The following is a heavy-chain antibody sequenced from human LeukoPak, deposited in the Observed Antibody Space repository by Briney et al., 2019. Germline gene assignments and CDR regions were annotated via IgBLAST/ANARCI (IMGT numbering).Heavy chain of an antibody. CDR3: ARDLGQYYDTSDNWFDP. D-gene: IGHD3-22*01. CDR1: GFTFSNYW. V-gene: IGHV3-74*01. J-gene: IGHJ5*02. Sequence: GGSLRLCCAASGFTFSNYWMHWVRHAPGKGLVRVSRINSDGINTSYADSVKGRFTISRDNAKNTLNLQMNSLRAEDTAVYYCARDLGQYYDTSDNWFDPWGQGTLVTVSS. CDR2: INSDGINT.